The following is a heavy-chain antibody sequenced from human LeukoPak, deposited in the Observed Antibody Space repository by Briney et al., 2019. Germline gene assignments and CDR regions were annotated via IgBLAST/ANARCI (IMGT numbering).Heavy chain of an antibody. CDR2: ISAYNGNT. CDR3: ARVGIYGSGSYYPFDY. D-gene: IGHD3-10*01. J-gene: IGHJ4*02. CDR1: GYTFTSYG. V-gene: IGHV1-18*01. Sequence: GASVKVSCKASGYTFTSYGISWVRQAPGQGLEWMGWISAYNGNTNYAQNLQGRVTMTTDTSTSTAYMELRSLRSDDTAVYYCARVGIYGSGSYYPFDYWGQGTLVTVSS.